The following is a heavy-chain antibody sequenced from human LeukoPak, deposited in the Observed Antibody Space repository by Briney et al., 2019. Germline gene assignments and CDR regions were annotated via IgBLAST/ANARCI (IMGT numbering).Heavy chain of an antibody. D-gene: IGHD3-3*01. CDR2: IKQDGSEK. CDR3: ARVRFLDY. V-gene: IGHV3-7*01. CDR1: GFTFSSSW. J-gene: IGHJ4*02. Sequence: GGSLRLSCAASGFTFSSSWMSWVRQAPGKGLEWVANIKQDGSEKYYVDSVKGRFTISRDNAKNSLYLQVNSLRADDTAVYYCARVRFLDYWGQGTLVTVSS.